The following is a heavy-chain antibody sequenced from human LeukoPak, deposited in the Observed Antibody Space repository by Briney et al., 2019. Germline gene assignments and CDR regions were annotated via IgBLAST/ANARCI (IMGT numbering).Heavy chain of an antibody. Sequence: GGSLRLACAASGFTFSSYAMSWVRQAPGKGLEWVSAISGSGGSTYYADSVKGRFTISRDNSKNTLYLQMNSLRAEDTAVYYCAKVFGIAVAGTARRFDYWGQGTLVTVSS. CDR2: ISGSGGST. V-gene: IGHV3-23*01. CDR1: GFTFSSYA. CDR3: AKVFGIAVAGTARRFDY. D-gene: IGHD6-19*01. J-gene: IGHJ4*02.